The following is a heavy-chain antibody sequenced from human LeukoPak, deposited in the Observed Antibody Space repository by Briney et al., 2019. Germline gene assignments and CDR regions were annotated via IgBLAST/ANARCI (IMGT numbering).Heavy chain of an antibody. D-gene: IGHD6-19*01. J-gene: IGHJ2*01. CDR1: GFTVSSNY. CDR2: IYSGGNT. Sequence: GGSLRLSCAASGFTVSSNYMSWVRQAPGKGLEWVSLIYSGGNTYYADSVKGRFTISRDNSKNTLFLQMNSLRAEGTAVYSCARYSSGWYFDLWGRGTLVTVSS. CDR3: ARYSSGWYFDL. V-gene: IGHV3-53*01.